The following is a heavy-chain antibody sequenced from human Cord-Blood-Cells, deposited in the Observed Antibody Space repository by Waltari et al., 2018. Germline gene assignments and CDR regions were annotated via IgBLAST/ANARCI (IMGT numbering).Heavy chain of an antibody. CDR1: GGSISSGGYS. J-gene: IGHJ4*02. D-gene: IGHD3-10*01. CDR2: IYHSGST. CDR3: ARATYYYGSGSYYPYYFDY. Sequence: QLQLQESGSGLVKPSQTLSLTCAVPGGSISSGGYSWSWIRQPPGKGLEWIGYIYHSGSTYYNPSLKSRVTISVDRSKNQFSLKLSSVTAADTAVYYCARATYYYGSGSYYPYYFDYWGQGTLVTVSS. V-gene: IGHV4-30-2*01.